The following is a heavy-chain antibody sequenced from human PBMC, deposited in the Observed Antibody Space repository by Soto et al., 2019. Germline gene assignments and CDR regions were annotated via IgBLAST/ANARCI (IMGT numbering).Heavy chain of an antibody. V-gene: IGHV3-30-3*01. D-gene: IGHD3-16*02. CDR2: ISYDGSNK. CDR1: GFTFSSYA. J-gene: IGHJ4*02. Sequence: QVQLVESGGGVVQPGRSLRLSCAASGFTFSSYAMHWVRQAPGKGLEWVAVISYDGSNKYYADSVKGRFTISRDNSKNTLYLQMNSLRAEDTAVYYCARGGNEWKLSYYFDYWGQGTLVTVSS. CDR3: ARGGNEWKLSYYFDY.